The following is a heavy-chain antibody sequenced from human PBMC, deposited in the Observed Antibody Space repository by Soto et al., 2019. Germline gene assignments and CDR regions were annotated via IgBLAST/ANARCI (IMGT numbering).Heavy chain of an antibody. Sequence: ASVKVSCKASGYTFTSYGISWVRQAPGQGLEWMGWISAYNGNTNYAQKLQGRVTMTTDTSTSTAYMELRSLRSDDTAVYYCERSYCSSTSCYYYYYYMDVWGKGTTVTVSS. D-gene: IGHD2-2*01. CDR2: ISAYNGNT. CDR1: GYTFTSYG. J-gene: IGHJ6*03. CDR3: ERSYCSSTSCYYYYYYMDV. V-gene: IGHV1-18*01.